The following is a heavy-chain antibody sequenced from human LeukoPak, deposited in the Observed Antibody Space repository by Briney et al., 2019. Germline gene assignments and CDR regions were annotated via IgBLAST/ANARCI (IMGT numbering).Heavy chain of an antibody. CDR2: IYTSGST. J-gene: IGHJ6*02. CDR3: ARDRNSLYYYYGMDV. D-gene: IGHD1-7*01. CDR1: GGSISSYY. Sequence: SETLPLTCTVSGGSISSYYWSWIRQPAGKGLEWIGRIYTSGSTNYNPSLKSRVTMSVDTSKNQFSLKLSSVTAADTAVYYCARDRNSLYYYYGMDVWGQGTTVTVSS. V-gene: IGHV4-4*07.